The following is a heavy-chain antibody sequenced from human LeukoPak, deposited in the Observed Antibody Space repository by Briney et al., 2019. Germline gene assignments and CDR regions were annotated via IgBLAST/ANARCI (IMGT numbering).Heavy chain of an antibody. Sequence: GGSLRLSCAASGFTFSYYAMTWVRQAPGKGLEWVSTIGGGGGSTYYAESVKGRFTVSRDNSKNTLYLHMNSLRAEDTAVYSCTVPQSGGNWFDPWGPGTLRTVSS. V-gene: IGHV3-23*01. CDR2: IGGGGGST. D-gene: IGHD3-16*01. CDR1: GFTFSYYA. J-gene: IGHJ5*02. CDR3: TVPQSGGNWFDP.